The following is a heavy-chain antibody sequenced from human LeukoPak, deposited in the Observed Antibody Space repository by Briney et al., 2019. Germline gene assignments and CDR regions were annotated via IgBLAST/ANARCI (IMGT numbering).Heavy chain of an antibody. CDR1: GYSFTHYL. CDR3: ARRDSSGYYFLFDY. J-gene: IGHJ4*02. CDR2: IYPGDSDT. V-gene: IGHV5-51*01. D-gene: IGHD3-22*01. Sequence: GESLKIFCKDSGYSFTHYLIRWVRQIPGKSLEGMGNIYPGDSDTRYSPSFQGQVTISADKSISTAYLQWSSLKASDTAMYYCARRDSSGYYFLFDYWGQGTLVTVSS.